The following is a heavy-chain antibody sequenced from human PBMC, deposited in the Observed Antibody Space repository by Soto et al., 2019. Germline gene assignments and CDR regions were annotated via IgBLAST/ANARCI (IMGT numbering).Heavy chain of an antibody. J-gene: IGHJ5*02. CDR2: IYYSGST. Sequence: SETLSLTFTVSGGSVSSGSYYWSWIRQPPGKGLEWIGYIYYSGSTNYNPSLKSRVTISVDTSKNQFSLKLSSVTAADTAVYYCARVSAYDFWSGYSSNWFDPWGQGTLVTVSS. V-gene: IGHV4-61*01. D-gene: IGHD3-3*01. CDR1: GGSVSSGSYY. CDR3: ARVSAYDFWSGYSSNWFDP.